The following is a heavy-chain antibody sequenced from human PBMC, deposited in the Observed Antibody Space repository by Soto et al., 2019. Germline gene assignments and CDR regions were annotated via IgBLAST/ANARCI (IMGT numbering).Heavy chain of an antibody. V-gene: IGHV3-11*06. CDR1: GITFSDNY. J-gene: IGHJ4*02. CDR3: ARVVGIAAAGPYDF. D-gene: IGHD6-13*01. CDR2: ISGDGSST. Sequence: GGSLRLSCAVSGITFSDNYMSWIRQAPGKGLEWLSHISGDGSSTDYADSLKGRFTISRDNAENSLYLQMNSLGPEDTAMYYCARVVGIAAAGPYDFWGQGTLVTVSS.